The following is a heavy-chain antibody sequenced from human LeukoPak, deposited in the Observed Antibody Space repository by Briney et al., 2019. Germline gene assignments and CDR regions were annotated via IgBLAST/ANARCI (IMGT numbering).Heavy chain of an antibody. J-gene: IGHJ3*02. V-gene: IGHV3-7*03. CDR2: IKKDGSEK. D-gene: IGHD4-17*01. Sequence: PGGSLRLSCAASGFTFSSSWMGWVRQAPGKGLEWVANIKKDGSEKYYVDSVKGRFTISRDNAKNSLYLQMNSLRAEDTAVYYCARGSYGDCVFDIWGQGTMVTVSS. CDR1: GFTFSSSW. CDR3: ARGSYGDCVFDI.